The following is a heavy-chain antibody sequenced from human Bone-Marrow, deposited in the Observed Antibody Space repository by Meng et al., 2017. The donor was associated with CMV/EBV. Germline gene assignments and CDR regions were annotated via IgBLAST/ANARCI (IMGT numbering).Heavy chain of an antibody. V-gene: IGHV4-34*01. CDR3: ARVGEDYQFDY. CDR2: INHSGST. D-gene: IGHD3-10*01. J-gene: IGHJ4*02. CDR1: GGSLSDHY. Sequence: SETLSLTCDVHGGSLSDHYWNWIRQSPGKGLEWIGEINHSGSTNYNPSLKSRVTISVDTSKNQFSLKLSSVTAADTAVYYCARVGEDYQFDYWGQGTLVTVSS.